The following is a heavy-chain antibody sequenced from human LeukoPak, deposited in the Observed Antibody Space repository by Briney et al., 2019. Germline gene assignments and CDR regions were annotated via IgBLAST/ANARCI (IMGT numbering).Heavy chain of an antibody. D-gene: IGHD6-13*01. CDR3: ASGSSSWGYFDY. CDR2: VYYSGST. CDR1: GGSISSYY. V-gene: IGHV4-59*01. J-gene: IGHJ4*02. Sequence: SETPSLTCTVSGGSISSYYWSWIRQPPGKGLEWIGYVYYSGSTNYNPSLKSRVTISVDTSKNQFSLKLSSVTAADTAVYYCASGSSSWGYFDYWGQGTLVTVSS.